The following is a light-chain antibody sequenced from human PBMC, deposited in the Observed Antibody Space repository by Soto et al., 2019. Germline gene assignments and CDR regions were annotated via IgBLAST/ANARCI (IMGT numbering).Light chain of an antibody. V-gene: IGKV3-11*01. CDR3: QQRGNWPLT. CDR2: DTS. CDR1: QSISRS. Sequence: EIVLTQSPATLSLSPGERATLSCRASQSISRSLSWYQQRPGQAPRPLIYDTSNRATGIPARFSGSGSGTDFTLTISSLEPEDFAVYYCQQRGNWPLTFGGGTKVEIK. J-gene: IGKJ4*01.